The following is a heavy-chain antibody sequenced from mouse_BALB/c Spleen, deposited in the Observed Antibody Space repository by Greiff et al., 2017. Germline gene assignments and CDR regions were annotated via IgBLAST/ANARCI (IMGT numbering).Heavy chain of an antibody. CDR2: IWSGGST. CDR3: ARNMITTRGRFDY. V-gene: IGHV2-2*02. J-gene: IGHJ2*01. D-gene: IGHD2-4*01. CDR1: GFSLTSYG. Sequence: VHLVESGPGLVQPSQSLSITCTVSGFSLTSYGVHWVRQSPGKGLEWLGVIWSGGSTDYNAAFISRLSISKDNSKSQVFFKMNSLQANDTAIYYCARNMITTRGRFDYWGQGTTLTVSS.